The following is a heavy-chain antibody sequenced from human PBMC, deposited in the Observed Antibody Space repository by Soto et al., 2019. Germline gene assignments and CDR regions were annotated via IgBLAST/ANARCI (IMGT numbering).Heavy chain of an antibody. CDR1: GFTFSNYW. CDR3: VRDVSRFSDY. Sequence: PGGSLRLSCAASGFTFSNYWVGWVRQAPGKGLEWVGNIEKHGSEQYYVDSVRGRFTISRDNAKNSLYLQMDSLRAEDSAVYYCVRDVSRFSDYWGQEPWSPSPQ. D-gene: IGHD3-3*01. CDR2: IEKHGSEQ. V-gene: IGHV3-7*03. J-gene: IGHJ4*01.